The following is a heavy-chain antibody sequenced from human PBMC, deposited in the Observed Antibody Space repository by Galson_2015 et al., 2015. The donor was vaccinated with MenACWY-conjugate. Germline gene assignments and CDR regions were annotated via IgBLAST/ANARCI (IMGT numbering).Heavy chain of an antibody. J-gene: IGHJ6*03. CDR3: ARGDYYGSGSYYNYYYYYMDV. Sequence: SVKVSCKASGYTFTSYAMHWVRQAPGQRLEWMGWINAGTGNTKYSQKFQGRVTITRGTSASTAYMELSSLRSEDTAVYYCARGDYYGSGSYYNYYYYYMDVWGKGTTVTVSS. V-gene: IGHV1-3*01. CDR1: GYTFTSYA. CDR2: INAGTGNT. D-gene: IGHD3-10*01.